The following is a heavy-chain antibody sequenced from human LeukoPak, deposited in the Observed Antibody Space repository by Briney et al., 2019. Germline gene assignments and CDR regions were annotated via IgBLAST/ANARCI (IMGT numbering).Heavy chain of an antibody. D-gene: IGHD3-10*01. CDR3: AKVAKYFYGPETYYFFEQ. CDR2: ISYDGSNK. J-gene: IGHJ4*02. V-gene: IGHV3-30*04. CDR1: GFTFSSYA. Sequence: GGSLRLSCAASGFTFSSYAMHWVRQAPGKGLEWVAVISYDGSNKYYADSVKGRFTASRDYAKNSLYLQMNSLRVEDTAVYYCAKVAKYFYGPETYYFFEQWGQGTPVTASS.